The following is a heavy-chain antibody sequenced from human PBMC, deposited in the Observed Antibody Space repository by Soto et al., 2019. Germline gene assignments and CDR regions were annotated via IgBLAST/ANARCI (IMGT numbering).Heavy chain of an antibody. CDR1: GINFRSHP. J-gene: IGHJ3*02. CDR2: ISDGGDRT. D-gene: IGHD3-10*01. Sequence: GGSQRLPCAASGINFRSHPISWVRQDPEKGLEWVAGISDGGDRTYNADSVRGRFTISRDNSRNTLYLQMNSLRAEDTAVYYCARRVIGSSRAFDIWGQGTMVTV. V-gene: IGHV3-23*01. CDR3: ARRVIGSSRAFDI.